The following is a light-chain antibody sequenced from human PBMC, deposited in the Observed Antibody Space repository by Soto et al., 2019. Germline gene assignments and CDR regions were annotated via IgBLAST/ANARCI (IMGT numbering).Light chain of an antibody. V-gene: IGLV2-8*01. CDR3: SSYAGSNNYV. CDR1: SNDVGGYNY. CDR2: EVS. Sequence: QSALTQPPSASGSPGQSVTISCTGTSNDVGGYNYVSWFQQHPGKAPKFMIYEVSNRPSGVPDRFSGSKSGNTASLTVSGLQAEDEADYYCSSYAGSNNYVFGTGTKRTVL. J-gene: IGLJ1*01.